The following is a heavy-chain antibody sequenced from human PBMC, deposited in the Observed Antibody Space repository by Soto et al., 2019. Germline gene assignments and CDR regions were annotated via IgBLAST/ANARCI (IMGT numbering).Heavy chain of an antibody. D-gene: IGHD3-22*01. CDR3: AKGQAYYYDSSGPGGYFDY. CDR1: GFTFSSYA. CDR2: ISGSGGST. V-gene: IGHV3-23*01. Sequence: PGESLKISCAASGFTFSSYAMSWVRQAPGKGLEWVSAISGSGGSTYYADSVKGRFTISRDNSKNTLYLQMNSLRAEDTAVYYCAKGQAYYYDSSGPGGYFDYWGQGTLVTVSS. J-gene: IGHJ4*02.